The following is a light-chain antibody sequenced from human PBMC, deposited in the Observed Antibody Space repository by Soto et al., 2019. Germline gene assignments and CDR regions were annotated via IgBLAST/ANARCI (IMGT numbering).Light chain of an antibody. Sequence: DVQMTQSPSSLSASVGDRVTITCQASQDISNYLNWHQQKPGKAPKLLIYNASKVETGVTSRFSGSVSETDFTFAISSLQPEDIATHYCQNYDNLPRLTFGGGTKLQIK. CDR2: NAS. CDR3: QNYDNLPRLT. J-gene: IGKJ4*02. CDR1: QDISNY. V-gene: IGKV1-33*01.